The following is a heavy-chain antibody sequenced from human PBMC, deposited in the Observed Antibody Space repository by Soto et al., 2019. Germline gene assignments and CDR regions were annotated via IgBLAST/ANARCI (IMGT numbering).Heavy chain of an antibody. Sequence: QVQLVQSGAEVKKTGPSVKVSCKASGGTFSSYAISWVRQAPGQGLEWMGGIIPIFGTANYAQKFQGGVTITADESTSTAYMELSSLRSEDTAVYYCAREGGGIQPSNNWFDPWGQGTLVTVSS. CDR3: AREGGGIQPSNNWFDP. CDR2: IIPIFGTA. CDR1: GGTFSSYA. D-gene: IGHD5-18*01. V-gene: IGHV1-69*01. J-gene: IGHJ5*02.